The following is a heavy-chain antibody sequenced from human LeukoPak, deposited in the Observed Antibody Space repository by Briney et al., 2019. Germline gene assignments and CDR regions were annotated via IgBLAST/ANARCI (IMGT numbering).Heavy chain of an antibody. CDR3: ARQGGTSGWYYYYMDV. V-gene: IGHV5-51*01. CDR2: MYPGDSDT. J-gene: IGHJ6*03. D-gene: IGHD2-15*01. CDR1: GYSFTSYW. Sequence: GESLKISCKGSGYSFTSYWIGWVRQMPGKGLEWMGIMYPGDSDTRYSPSFQGQVTISADKSISTAYLQWSSLKASDTAMYYCARQGGTSGWYYYYMDVWGKGTTVTVSS.